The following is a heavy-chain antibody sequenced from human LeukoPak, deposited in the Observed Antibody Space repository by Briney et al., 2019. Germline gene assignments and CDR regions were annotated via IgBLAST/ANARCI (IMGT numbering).Heavy chain of an antibody. J-gene: IGHJ1*01. D-gene: IGHD4-11*01. CDR2: ISSSSSTI. Sequence: GGSLRLSCAASGFTFSSYSMNWVRQAPGKGLEWVSYISSSSSTIYYADSVKGRFTISRDNAKNSVYLQMNSLGADDTAVYYCATYSILNAREFRYWGQGTLVTVTS. V-gene: IGHV3-48*04. CDR1: GFTFSSYS. CDR3: ATYSILNAREFRY.